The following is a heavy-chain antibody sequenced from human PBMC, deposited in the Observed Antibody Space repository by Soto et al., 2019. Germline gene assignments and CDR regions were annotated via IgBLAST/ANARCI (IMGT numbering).Heavy chain of an antibody. J-gene: IGHJ4*01. Sequence: PGESLKISCQGSGYTFTSHWIGWVRQTPGKGLEWMGIIYPCDSDTRYSPSFQGQVTISADKSISTAYLQWSSLKASDTAMYYCVRRPSGEPGDFWGHGTLVTVSS. CDR2: IYPCDSDT. CDR1: GYTFTSHW. D-gene: IGHD3-16*01. CDR3: VRRPSGEPGDF. V-gene: IGHV5-51*01.